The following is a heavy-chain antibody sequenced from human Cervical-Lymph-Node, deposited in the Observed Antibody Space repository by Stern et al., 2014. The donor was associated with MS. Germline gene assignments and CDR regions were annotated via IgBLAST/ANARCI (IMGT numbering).Heavy chain of an antibody. V-gene: IGHV4-39*01. CDR2: IYSSGTT. CDR1: GGSISSDSHS. Sequence: QVQLQESGPGLVKPSETLTLTCTVSGGSISSDSHSWGWIRQSPGKTLEWIANIYSSGTTYYNPSLKSRISMSVDTSHTQFFLNLPSVTAADTAVYYCASILDYDYDSANYHSVYYFDYWGQGTLVAVSS. CDR3: ASILDYDYDSANYHSVYYFDY. D-gene: IGHD3-22*01. J-gene: IGHJ4*02.